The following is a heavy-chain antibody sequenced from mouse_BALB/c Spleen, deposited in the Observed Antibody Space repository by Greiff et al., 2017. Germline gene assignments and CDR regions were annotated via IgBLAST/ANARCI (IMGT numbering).Heavy chain of an antibody. CDR2: INPSNGGT. CDR3: TSYGYDEGYYFDY. CDR1: GYTFTSYY. Sequence: QVQLQQPGAELVKPGASVKLSCKASGYTFTSYYMYWVKQRPGQGLEWIGEINPSNGGTNFNEKFKSKATLTVDKSSSTAYMQLSSLTSEDSAVYYCTSYGYDEGYYFDYWGQGTTLTVSS. J-gene: IGHJ2*01. V-gene: IGHV1S81*02. D-gene: IGHD2-2*01.